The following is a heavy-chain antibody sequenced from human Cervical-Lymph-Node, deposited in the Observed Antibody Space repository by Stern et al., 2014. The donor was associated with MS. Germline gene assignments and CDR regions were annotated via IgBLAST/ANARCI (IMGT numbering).Heavy chain of an antibody. CDR2: ISADSGTT. J-gene: IGHJ4*02. CDR1: GYTFTSYG. V-gene: IGHV1-18*01. D-gene: IGHD2-8*01. Sequence: LVESGTEVKKPGASLIVSCKASGYTFTSYGISWVRQAPGQGLEWVGWISADSGTTKYAQNLRDRITLTRDTSTGTAYMELRTLRSEDTAVYYCARDKMHAFDYGGQGTLGSVSS. CDR3: ARDKMHAFDY.